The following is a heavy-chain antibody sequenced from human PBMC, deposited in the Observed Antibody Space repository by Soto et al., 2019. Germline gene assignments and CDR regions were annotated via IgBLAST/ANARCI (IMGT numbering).Heavy chain of an antibody. Sequence: GGSLRLSCAASGFTFSDYYMSWIRQAPGKGLEWVSYISSSGSTTDYADSVTGRFTISRDNAKNSLYLQMNSLRAEDTAVYYCARDPEPRSYYYYYYMDVWGKGTTVTVSS. CDR1: GFTFSDYY. J-gene: IGHJ6*03. V-gene: IGHV3-11*01. CDR2: ISSSGSTT. CDR3: ARDPEPRSYYYYYYMDV.